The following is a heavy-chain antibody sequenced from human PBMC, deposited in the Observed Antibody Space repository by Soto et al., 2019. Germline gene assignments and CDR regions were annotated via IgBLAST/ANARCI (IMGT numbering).Heavy chain of an antibody. CDR3: ARGRRGATVTTSGYFDY. Sequence: SETLSLTCAVYGGSFSGYYWSWIRQPPGKGLEWIGEINHSGSTNYNPSLKSRVTISVDTSKNQFSLKLSSVTAADTAVYYCARGRRGATVTTSGYFDYWGQGTLVTVSS. V-gene: IGHV4-34*01. CDR1: GGSFSGYY. J-gene: IGHJ4*02. D-gene: IGHD4-4*01. CDR2: INHSGST.